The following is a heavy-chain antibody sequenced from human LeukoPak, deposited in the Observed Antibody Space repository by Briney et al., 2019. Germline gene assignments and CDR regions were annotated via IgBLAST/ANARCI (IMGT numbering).Heavy chain of an antibody. D-gene: IGHD3-16*01. CDR2: ISSSGSII. CDR3: ARPRWGTRDFDH. CDR1: GFTFSTYE. V-gene: IGHV3-48*03. Sequence: VGSLRLSCAASGFTFSTYEMNWVRQAPGKGLEWVSYISSSGSIIYYADSVKGRFTISTDNAANSLYLQMNSLRGEDTDVYYCARPRWGTRDFDHWGQGTLVTVSS. J-gene: IGHJ4*02.